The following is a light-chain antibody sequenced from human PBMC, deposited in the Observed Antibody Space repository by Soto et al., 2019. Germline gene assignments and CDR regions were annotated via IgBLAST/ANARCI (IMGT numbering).Light chain of an antibody. V-gene: IGKV2-28*01. CDR2: LAS. J-gene: IGKJ5*01. CDR3: QQRSNWPIT. CDR1: HSLLHINGYNY. Sequence: DIVVTQSPLSLPVTPGEXASISCRSSHSLLHINGYNYLDWYLQKPGQSPQLMIYLASNRASGVPDRFSGSGSGTDCTLKISSLEPEDFAVYYCQQRSNWPITLGQGTRLEIK.